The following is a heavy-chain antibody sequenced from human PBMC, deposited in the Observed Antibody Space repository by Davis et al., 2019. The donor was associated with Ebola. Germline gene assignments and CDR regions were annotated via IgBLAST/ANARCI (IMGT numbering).Heavy chain of an antibody. CDR1: GFMFSSYA. CDR2: ITNNGGST. J-gene: IGHJ4*02. D-gene: IGHD3-9*01. CDR3: ARGPRTYYDVLAGYYGQINY. V-gene: IGHV3-64D*08. Sequence: GGSLRLSCSVSGFMFSSYAMHWVRQAPGKGLQYVSGITNNGGSTYYADSVKGRFIISRDNSKDTLYLQMNSVRPQDTAVYYCARGPRTYYDVLAGYYGQINYWGQGILVIVSS.